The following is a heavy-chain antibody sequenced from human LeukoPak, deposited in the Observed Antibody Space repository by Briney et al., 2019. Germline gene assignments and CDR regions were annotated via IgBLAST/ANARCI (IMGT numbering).Heavy chain of an antibody. V-gene: IGHV3-72*01. J-gene: IGHJ4*02. CDR3: ARSPLGIAPFDY. CDR2: IRNKANRYTT. Sequence: GGSLRLSCAASGFTFSDHHMDWVRQAPGEGLEWVARIRNKANRYTTEYAASVKGRFTISRDDSENSLYLQMDSLKTEDTTVYYCARSPLGIAPFDYWGQGTLVTVSS. CDR1: GFTFSDHH. D-gene: IGHD7-27*01.